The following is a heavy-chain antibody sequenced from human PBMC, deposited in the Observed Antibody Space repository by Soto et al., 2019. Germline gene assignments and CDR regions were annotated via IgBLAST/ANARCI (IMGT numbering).Heavy chain of an antibody. V-gene: IGHV4-39*01. J-gene: IGHJ3*02. CDR1: GGSISSSSYY. Sequence: QLQLQESGPGLVKPSETLSLTCTVSGGSISSSSYYWGWIRQPPGKGLEWIGSIYYSGSTYYNPSLKSRVTISVDTSKNQFSLKLSSVTAADTAVYYCWRWELLSAFDIWGQGTMVTVSS. CDR2: IYYSGST. CDR3: WRWELLSAFDI. D-gene: IGHD1-26*01.